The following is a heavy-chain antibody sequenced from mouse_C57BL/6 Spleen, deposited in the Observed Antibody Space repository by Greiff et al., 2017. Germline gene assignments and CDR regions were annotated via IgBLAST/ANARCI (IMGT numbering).Heavy chain of an antibody. CDR2: IDPNSGGT. CDR1: GYPFTSYW. Sequence: QVQLQQPGAELVKPGASVMLSCKASGYPFTSYWLHWVKQRPGRGPVWIGRIDPNSGGTKYNEKFKSKATLTVDKPSSTAYMQLSSLTSEDSAVDYGARSGVSSPFDYWGQGTTLTVSS. V-gene: IGHV1-72*01. CDR3: ARSGVSSPFDY. J-gene: IGHJ2*01. D-gene: IGHD1-1*01.